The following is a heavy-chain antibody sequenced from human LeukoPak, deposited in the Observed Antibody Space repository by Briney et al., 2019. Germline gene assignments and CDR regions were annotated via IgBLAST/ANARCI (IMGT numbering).Heavy chain of an antibody. Sequence: SETLSLTCAVYGGSFSGYYWSWIRQPPGKGLEWIGEINHSGSTNYNPSLKSRVTISVDTSKNQFSLKLSSVTAADTAVYYCTSSGYYSHWGQGTLVTVSS. CDR1: GGSFSGYY. J-gene: IGHJ4*02. D-gene: IGHD3-22*01. CDR2: INHSGST. CDR3: TSSGYYSH. V-gene: IGHV4-34*03.